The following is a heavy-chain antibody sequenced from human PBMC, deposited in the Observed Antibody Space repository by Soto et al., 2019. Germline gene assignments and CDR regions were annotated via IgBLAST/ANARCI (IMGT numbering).Heavy chain of an antibody. J-gene: IGHJ4*02. CDR2: ISATATTT. CDR3: ATYSSPFDY. CDR1: EFSFSSYA. D-gene: IGHD6-13*01. V-gene: IGHV3-23*01. Sequence: EVQLLESGGGLVQPGGSLRLSCAASEFSFSSYALNWVRQAPGKGLEWVSAISATATTTYYADSVKGRFTISRDNSKRTLFLQMDSLSPEDTAVYYCATYSSPFDYWGQGTLVTVSS.